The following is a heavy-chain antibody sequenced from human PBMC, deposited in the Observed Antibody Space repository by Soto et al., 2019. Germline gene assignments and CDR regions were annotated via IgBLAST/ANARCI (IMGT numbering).Heavy chain of an antibody. V-gene: IGHV3-33*01. CDR3: ARDIGIAVAGGFDY. D-gene: IGHD6-19*01. CDR2: IWYDGSNK. Sequence: VQLVESGGGVVQPGRSLRLSCAASGFTFSSYGMHWVRQAPGKGLAWVAVIWYDGSNKYYADSVKGRFTISRDNSKNTLYLQMNSLRAEDTAVYYCARDIGIAVAGGFDYWGQGTLVTVSS. J-gene: IGHJ4*02. CDR1: GFTFSSYG.